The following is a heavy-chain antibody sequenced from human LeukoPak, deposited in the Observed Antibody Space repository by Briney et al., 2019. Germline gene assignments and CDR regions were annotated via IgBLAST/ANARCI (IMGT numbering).Heavy chain of an antibody. CDR1: GFTFTYYA. V-gene: IGHV3-30-3*01. J-gene: IGHJ3*01. D-gene: IGHD3-10*01. CDR3: ARGPDPVVRGPRRAFDL. CDR2: VSNDGSNQ. Sequence: GGSLRLSCAASGFTFTYYAMHWVRQAPCKGLEWVSVVSNDGSNQDYTDSVKGRFIISRDDSKSTVYLQMNSLRVDDTAMYYCARGPDPVVRGPRRAFDLWGQGTMVTVSS.